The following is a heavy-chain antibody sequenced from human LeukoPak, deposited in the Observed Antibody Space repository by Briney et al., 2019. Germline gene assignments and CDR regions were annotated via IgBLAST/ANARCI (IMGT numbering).Heavy chain of an antibody. Sequence: ASVKVSCKVSGYTLTELSMHWVRQAPGKGLEWMGGFDPEDGETIYAQRFQGRVTMTEDTSTDTAYMELSSLRSEDTAMYYCATGVGVRGVIKDYWGQGTLVTVSS. D-gene: IGHD3-10*01. CDR3: ATGVGVRGVIKDY. V-gene: IGHV1-24*01. CDR1: GYTLTELS. CDR2: FDPEDGET. J-gene: IGHJ4*02.